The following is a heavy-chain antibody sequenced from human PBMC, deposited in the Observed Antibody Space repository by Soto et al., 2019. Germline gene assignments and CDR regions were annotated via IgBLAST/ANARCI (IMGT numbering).Heavy chain of an antibody. CDR2: ISYDGSNK. J-gene: IGHJ4*02. Sequence: CAASGFTFSSYAMHWVRQAPGKGLEWVAVISYDGSNKYYADSVKGRFTISRDNSKNTLYLQMNSLRAEDTAVYYCARATYYDFWSGPFDYWGQGTLVTVSS. CDR3: ARATYYDFWSGPFDY. D-gene: IGHD3-3*01. CDR1: GFTFSSYA. V-gene: IGHV3-30-3*01.